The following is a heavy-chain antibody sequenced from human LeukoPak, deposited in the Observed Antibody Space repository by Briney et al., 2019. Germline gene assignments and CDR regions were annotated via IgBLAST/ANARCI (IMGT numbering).Heavy chain of an antibody. V-gene: IGHV3-21*01. CDR3: ARDCSGGSCYSAFDY. J-gene: IGHJ4*02. CDR2: ISSSSSYI. CDR1: GFSFSNAW. D-gene: IGHD2-15*01. Sequence: GGSLRLSCAGSGFSFSNAWMSWVRQAPGKGLEWVSSISSSSSYIYYADSVKGRFTISRDNAKNSLYLQMNSLRAEDTAVYYCARDCSGGSCYSAFDYWGQGTLVTVSS.